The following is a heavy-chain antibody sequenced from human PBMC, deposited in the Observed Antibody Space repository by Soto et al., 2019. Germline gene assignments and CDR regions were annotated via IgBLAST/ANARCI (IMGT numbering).Heavy chain of an antibody. CDR3: ARDRRPKYSSSLGGMDV. D-gene: IGHD6-13*01. CDR1: GGTFSSYA. CDR2: IIPIFGTA. V-gene: IGHV1-69*12. Sequence: QVQLVQSGAEVKKPGSSVKVSCKASGGTFSSYAISWVRQAPGQGLEWMGGIIPIFGTANYAQKFQGRVTITADESTSTAYMELSSLRSEDMAVYYCARDRRPKYSSSLGGMDVWGQGTTVTVSS. J-gene: IGHJ6*02.